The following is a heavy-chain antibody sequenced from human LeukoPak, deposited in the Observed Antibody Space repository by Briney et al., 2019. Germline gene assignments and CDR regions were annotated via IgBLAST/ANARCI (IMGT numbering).Heavy chain of an antibody. D-gene: IGHD2-15*01. Sequence: ASVKVSCKASGYTFTSYDINWVRQATGQGLEWMGWMNPNSGNTGYAQKFQGRVTMTRNTSISTAYMELSSLRSEDTAVYYCARVDRYCSGGSCYLGLVSGMDVWGQGTTVTVSS. J-gene: IGHJ6*02. V-gene: IGHV1-8*01. CDR3: ARVDRYCSGGSCYLGLVSGMDV. CDR1: GYTFTSYD. CDR2: MNPNSGNT.